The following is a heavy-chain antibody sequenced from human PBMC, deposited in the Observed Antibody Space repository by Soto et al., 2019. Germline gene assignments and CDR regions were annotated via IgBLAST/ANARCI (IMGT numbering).Heavy chain of an antibody. V-gene: IGHV4-30-4*01. Sequence: PSETLSLTCTVSGASISSGDYYWGWIRQPPGKGLEWIGYIFYSGNTFYNPSLKSRLTISVDTSKNQFSLRLSSVTAADTAVYYCARDVTMFDTNGYYYFFDSWGQGTLVTVSS. J-gene: IGHJ4*02. CDR1: GASISSGDYY. D-gene: IGHD3-22*01. CDR3: ARDVTMFDTNGYYYFFDS. CDR2: IFYSGNT.